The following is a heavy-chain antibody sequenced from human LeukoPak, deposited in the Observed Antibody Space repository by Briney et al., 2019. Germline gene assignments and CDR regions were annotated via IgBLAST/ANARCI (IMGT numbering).Heavy chain of an antibody. D-gene: IGHD2-15*01. CDR3: ARKDCSGGSCYFDY. V-gene: IGHV4-30-2*01. CDR2: IYHSGST. CDR1: GGSISSGGYS. Sequence: SETLSLTCAVSGGSISSGGYSGSWIRQPPGKGLEWIGYIYHSGSTYYNPSLKSRVTISVDRSKNQFSLKLSSVTAADTAVYYCARKDCSGGSCYFDYWGQGTLVTVSS. J-gene: IGHJ4*02.